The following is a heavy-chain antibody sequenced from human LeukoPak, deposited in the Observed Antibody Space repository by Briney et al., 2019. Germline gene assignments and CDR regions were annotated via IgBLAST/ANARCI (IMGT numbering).Heavy chain of an antibody. CDR1: GGSINSSSYY. D-gene: IGHD2-2*01. CDR2: IYYSGST. Sequence: SETLSLTCTVSGGSINSSSYYWGWVRQPPGKGLEWIGYIYYSGSTNYNPSLKSRVTISVDTSKNQFSLKLSSVTAADTAVYYCARRGYCSSTSCPRNRFDPWGQGTLVTVSS. CDR3: ARRGYCSSTSCPRNRFDP. J-gene: IGHJ5*02. V-gene: IGHV4-61*05.